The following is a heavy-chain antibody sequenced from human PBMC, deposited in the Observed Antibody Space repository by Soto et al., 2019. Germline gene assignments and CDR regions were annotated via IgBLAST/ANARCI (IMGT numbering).Heavy chain of an antibody. J-gene: IGHJ3*02. CDR2: IKHDGTVK. V-gene: IGHV3-7*01. CDR1: GFIFSGYW. D-gene: IGHD3-3*02. Sequence: ELQLVESGGGLVQPGGSLRLSCAASGFIFSGYWMSWVRQAPGKGLEWVANIKHDGTVKYSVDSVKGRFTISRDNAESSLYLQMNSLRVEDTAVYYCARQQLGAFDIWGQGTMVTVSS. CDR3: ARQQLGAFDI.